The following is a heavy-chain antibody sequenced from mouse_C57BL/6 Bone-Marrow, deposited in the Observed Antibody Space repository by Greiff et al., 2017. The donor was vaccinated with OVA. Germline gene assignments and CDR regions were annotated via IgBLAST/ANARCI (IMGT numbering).Heavy chain of an antibody. CDR3: ARQIYYDYDGFAY. Sequence: EVNLVESGGGLVQPGGSLKLSCAASGFTFSDYYMYWVRQTPEKRLEWVAYISNGGGSTYYPDTVKGRFTISRDNAKNTLYLQMSRLKSEDTAMYYCARQIYYDYDGFAYWGQGTPVTVSA. CDR1: GFTFSDYY. D-gene: IGHD2-4*01. J-gene: IGHJ3*01. CDR2: ISNGGGST. V-gene: IGHV5-12*01.